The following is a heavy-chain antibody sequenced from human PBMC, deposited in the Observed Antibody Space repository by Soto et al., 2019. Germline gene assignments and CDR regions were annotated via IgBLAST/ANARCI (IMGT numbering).Heavy chain of an antibody. D-gene: IGHD4-17*01. Sequence: QVQLQESGPGLVKPSQTLSLTCTVSGGSISSGGYYWSWNRQHPGKGLEWIGYIYYSGSTYYNPFLKSRVTISVDTSKNQFSLKLSSVTAADTAVYYCARSNDYGDFSDAFDIWGQGTMVTVSS. CDR3: ARSNDYGDFSDAFDI. J-gene: IGHJ3*02. CDR2: IYYSGST. CDR1: GGSISSGGYY. V-gene: IGHV4-31*03.